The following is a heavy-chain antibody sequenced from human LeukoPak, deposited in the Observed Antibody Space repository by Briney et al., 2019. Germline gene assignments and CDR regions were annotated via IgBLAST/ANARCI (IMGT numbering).Heavy chain of an antibody. Sequence: GASVKVSCTASGYTFSDYNIHWIRQAPGQGLEWMGWIKSLTGETKPAQKFQGRVTMTTDTSTSTAYMELSSLRSDDTAIYYCARGVGSSWFDPWGQGTLVTVSS. V-gene: IGHV1-2*02. J-gene: IGHJ5*02. CDR2: IKSLTGET. D-gene: IGHD1-26*01. CDR3: ARGVGSSWFDP. CDR1: GYTFSDYN.